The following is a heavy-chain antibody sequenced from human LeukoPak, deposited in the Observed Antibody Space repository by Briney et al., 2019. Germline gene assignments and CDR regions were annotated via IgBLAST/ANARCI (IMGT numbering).Heavy chain of an antibody. CDR3: AREYYDILTGYYPVGVFDY. Sequence: PSETLSLTCTVPVGSISSYYWSWIRQPPGKGLGWIGYIYYSGSTNYNSSLKSRVTISVDTSKYQFSLKLSSVTAADTAVYYCAREYYDILTGYYPVGVFDYWGQGTLVTVSS. D-gene: IGHD3-9*01. CDR2: IYYSGST. CDR1: VGSISSYY. J-gene: IGHJ4*02. V-gene: IGHV4-59*01.